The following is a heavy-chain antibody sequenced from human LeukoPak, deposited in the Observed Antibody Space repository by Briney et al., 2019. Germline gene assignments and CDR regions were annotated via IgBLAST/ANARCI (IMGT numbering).Heavy chain of an antibody. D-gene: IGHD3-22*01. Sequence: ASVKVSCKASGYTFTNHAMHWVRQAPGQGLEWMGWIDAAIGNTKYSQKFQGRVTITRDTSASIVYMELSSLRSEDAAVYYCARDRYYYDSSGYLDYWGQGTLVTVSS. CDR3: ARDRYYYDSSGYLDY. CDR1: GYTFTNHA. V-gene: IGHV1-3*01. CDR2: IDAAIGNT. J-gene: IGHJ4*02.